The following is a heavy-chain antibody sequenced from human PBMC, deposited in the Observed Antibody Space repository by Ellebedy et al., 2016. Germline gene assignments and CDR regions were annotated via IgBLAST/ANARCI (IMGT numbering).Heavy chain of an antibody. V-gene: IGHV3-30*01. CDR3: ARGMRVMSYYYGMDV. Sequence: DSVKGRFTISRDNSKNTLYLQMNSLRAEDTAVYHCARGMRVMSYYYGMDVWGQGTKVTVSS. D-gene: IGHD3-16*01. J-gene: IGHJ6*02.